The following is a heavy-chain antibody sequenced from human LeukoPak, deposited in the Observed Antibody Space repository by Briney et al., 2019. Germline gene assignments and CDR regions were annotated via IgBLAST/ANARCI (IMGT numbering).Heavy chain of an antibody. D-gene: IGHD3-22*01. V-gene: IGHV4-59*01. CDR2: IYYSGST. CDR3: ARDKPYDSSGYSWAFDI. J-gene: IGHJ3*02. Sequence: SETLSLTCIVSGGSISNYYWSWIRQPPGKGLEWIGYIYYSGSTNYNPSLKSRVTISVDTSKNQFSLNLYSVTAADTAVYYCARDKPYDSSGYSWAFDIWGQGTMVTVSS. CDR1: GGSISNYY.